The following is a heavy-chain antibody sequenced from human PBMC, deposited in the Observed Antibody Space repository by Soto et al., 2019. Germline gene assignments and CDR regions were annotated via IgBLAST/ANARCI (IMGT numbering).Heavy chain of an antibody. J-gene: IGHJ4*02. D-gene: IGHD3-22*01. CDR2: ISGDAGRT. Sequence: EVQLLESGGALVQPGESLRLSCEASGFTYVKYAMSWVRQAPGKGLEWVSGISGDAGRTFYADSVKGRFTISRDNSKNTVYLQMNSLRVEDTAVYYCVKDTVVVINGGDFDYWGQGTLVTVSS. CDR1: GFTYVKYA. CDR3: VKDTVVVINGGDFDY. V-gene: IGHV3-23*01.